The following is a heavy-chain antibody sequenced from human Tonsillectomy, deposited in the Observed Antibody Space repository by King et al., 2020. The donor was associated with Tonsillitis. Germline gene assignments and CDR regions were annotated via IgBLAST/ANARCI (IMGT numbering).Heavy chain of an antibody. CDR1: GFIFSNYG. Sequence: VQLVESGGGVVQPGRSLRLSCAASGFIFSNYGVHWVRQAPGKGLEWVAVISNDGSSEYYADSVKGRFTISRDNSVHTLYLQMNSLRAEDTAVYYCAKGFWRGHGHMDVWGKGTAVTVSS. V-gene: IGHV3-30*18. CDR2: ISNDGSSE. J-gene: IGHJ6*03. D-gene: IGHD3-3*01. CDR3: AKGFWRGHGHMDV.